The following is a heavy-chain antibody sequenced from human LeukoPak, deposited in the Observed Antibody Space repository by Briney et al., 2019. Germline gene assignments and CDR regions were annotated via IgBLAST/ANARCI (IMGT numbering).Heavy chain of an antibody. J-gene: IGHJ4*02. V-gene: IGHV3-33*01. CDR2: IWYDGNNK. D-gene: IGHD5-12*01. CDR3: ATGYSDYDSAARFDY. CDR1: GFTFSNCG. Sequence: GGSLRLSCAASGFTFSNCGMHWVRQAPGKGLEWVAIIWYDGNNKYYADSVKGRFTISRDNSKNTLYLQMNSLRAEDTAVYYCATGYSDYDSAARFDYWGQGTLVTVSS.